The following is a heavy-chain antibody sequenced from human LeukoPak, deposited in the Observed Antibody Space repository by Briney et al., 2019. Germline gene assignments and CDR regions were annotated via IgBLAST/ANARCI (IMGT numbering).Heavy chain of an antibody. D-gene: IGHD4-11*01. V-gene: IGHV4-38-2*02. CDR2: IYHTGTT. Sequence: SETLSLTCTVSGYSISSAYYWGRIRQPPGKGLEWIGSIYHTGTTFYNPSLRSRVTISVDTSKNQFSLKLSSVTAADTAMYYCARTTVTYNWFDPWGQGTLVTVSS. CDR1: GYSISSAYY. J-gene: IGHJ5*02. CDR3: ARTTVTYNWFDP.